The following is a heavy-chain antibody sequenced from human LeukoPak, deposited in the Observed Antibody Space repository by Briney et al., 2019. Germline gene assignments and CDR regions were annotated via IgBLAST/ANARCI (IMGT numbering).Heavy chain of an antibody. CDR1: GFTFSSYS. Sequence: PGGSLRLSCAASGFTFSSYSMNWVRQAPGKGLEWVANIKHDGSEKYYVDSVKGRFTISRDNAKNSLYLQMNSLRAEDTAVYYCASPIAVAATNPDAKFDYWGQGTLVTVSS. CDR3: ASPIAVAATNPDAKFDY. CDR2: IKHDGSEK. D-gene: IGHD6-19*01. J-gene: IGHJ4*02. V-gene: IGHV3-7*01.